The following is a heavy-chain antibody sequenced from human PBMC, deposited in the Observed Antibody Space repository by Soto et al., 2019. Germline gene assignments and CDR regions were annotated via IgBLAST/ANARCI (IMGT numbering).Heavy chain of an antibody. CDR2: IYYSGST. CDR3: ARGNDYYGSGSTDY. CDR1: GGSISSYY. D-gene: IGHD3-10*01. J-gene: IGHJ4*02. V-gene: IGHV4-59*01. Sequence: SETLSLTCTVSGGSISSYYWSWIRQPPGKGLEWIGYIYYSGSTNYNPSLKSRVTISVDTSKNQFSLKLSSVTAADTAVYYCARGNDYYGSGSTDYWGQGTLVTVSS.